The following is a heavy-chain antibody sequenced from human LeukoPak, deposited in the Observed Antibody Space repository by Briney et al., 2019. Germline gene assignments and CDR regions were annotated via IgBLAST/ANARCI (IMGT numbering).Heavy chain of an antibody. CDR1: GGSIIGHW. V-gene: IGHV4-4*07. Sequence: SETLSLTCSVSGGSIIGHWWSWIRQPAGKGLEWIGRIYTSGSTNYNPSLKSRVTISVDTSKNKFSLKLSSVTAADTAVYYCASMVEGYWGQGTLVTVSS. J-gene: IGHJ4*02. D-gene: IGHD4/OR15-4a*01. CDR3: ASMVEGY. CDR2: IYTSGST.